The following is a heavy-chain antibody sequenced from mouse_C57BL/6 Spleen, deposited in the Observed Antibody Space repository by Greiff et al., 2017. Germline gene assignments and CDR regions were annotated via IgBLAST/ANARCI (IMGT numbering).Heavy chain of an antibody. CDR1: GYTFTSYW. D-gene: IGHD6-1*01. V-gene: IGHV1-52*01. CDR2: IDPSDSET. CDR3: AREGATWYWYFDV. Sequence: QVQLKQPGAELVRPGSSVKLSCKASGYTFTSYWMHWVKQRPIQGLEWIGNIDPSDSETHYNQKFKDKATLTVDKSSSTAYMQLSSLTSEDSAVYYCAREGATWYWYFDVWGTGTTVTVSS. J-gene: IGHJ1*03.